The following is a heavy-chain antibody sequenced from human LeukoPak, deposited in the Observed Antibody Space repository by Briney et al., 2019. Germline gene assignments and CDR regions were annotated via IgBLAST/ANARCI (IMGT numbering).Heavy chain of an antibody. D-gene: IGHD3-22*01. CDR3: ARGLYDSSGYYRSDFDY. CDR1: GFTFSSYA. J-gene: IGHJ4*02. Sequence: GRSLRLSCAASGFTFSSYAMHWVRQAPGKGLEYVSAISSNGGSTYYANSVKGRFTISRDNSKNTLYLQMGSLRAEDMAVYYCARGLYDSSGYYRSDFDYWGQGTLVTVSS. V-gene: IGHV3-64*01. CDR2: ISSNGGST.